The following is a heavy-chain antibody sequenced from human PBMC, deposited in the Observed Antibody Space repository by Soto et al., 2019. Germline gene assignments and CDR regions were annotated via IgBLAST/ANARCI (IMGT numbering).Heavy chain of an antibody. CDR1: GYSFTSYW. Sequence: GESLKISCKGSGYSFTSYWSSWVRQMPEKGLEWMGKIDPSDSYTNYSPSFQGHVTIAADKSITTAYLQWSSLKTSDTAMYYWASNYYCKLLYGMDVWGQGTTVTDSS. CDR3: ASNYYCKLLYGMDV. CDR2: IDPSDSYT. V-gene: IGHV5-10-1*01. J-gene: IGHJ6*02. D-gene: IGHD3-22*01.